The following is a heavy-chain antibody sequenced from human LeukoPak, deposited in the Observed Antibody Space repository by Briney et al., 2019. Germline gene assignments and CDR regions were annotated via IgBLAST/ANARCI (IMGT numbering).Heavy chain of an antibody. CDR1: GGSISSSSYY. J-gene: IGHJ4*02. CDR2: IYYSGST. D-gene: IGHD3-10*01. Sequence: SETLSLTCTVSGGSISSSSYYWGWIRQPPGKGLEWIGSIYYSGSTYYNPSLKSRVTISVDTSKNQFSLKLSPVTAADTAVYYCARYYYGSGRYFDYWGQGTLVTVSS. V-gene: IGHV4-39*01. CDR3: ARYYYGSGRYFDY.